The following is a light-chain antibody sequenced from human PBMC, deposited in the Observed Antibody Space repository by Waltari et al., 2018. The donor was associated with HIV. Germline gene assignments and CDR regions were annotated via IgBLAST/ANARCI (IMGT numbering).Light chain of an antibody. CDR2: GAS. CDR3: QHYNNWFIFT. CDR1: QSVSSH. Sequence: EIVMTRSPATLSVSPGERATLSCRASQSVSSHLAWYQQKPGQTPRLLIYGASTRATGIPARFSGSGSGTEFTLTINSLQSEDFAVYYCQHYNNWFIFTFGPGTRVDIK. V-gene: IGKV3-15*01. J-gene: IGKJ3*01.